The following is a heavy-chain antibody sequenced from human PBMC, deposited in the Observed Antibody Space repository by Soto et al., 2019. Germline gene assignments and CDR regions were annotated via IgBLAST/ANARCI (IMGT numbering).Heavy chain of an antibody. V-gene: IGHV4-59*01. D-gene: IGHD3-3*01. CDR3: AFLPNTMNPECLILP. CDR2: IYYSGST. CDR1: GGSIGSYY. Sequence: SETLSLTCTVSGGSIGSYYWSWIRQPPGKGLEWIGYIYYSGSTNYNPSLKSRVTLSVETSKNQFSLKLSFVTAADSAVYYCAFLPNTMNPECLILPWREGPLVSVPS. J-gene: IGHJ5*02.